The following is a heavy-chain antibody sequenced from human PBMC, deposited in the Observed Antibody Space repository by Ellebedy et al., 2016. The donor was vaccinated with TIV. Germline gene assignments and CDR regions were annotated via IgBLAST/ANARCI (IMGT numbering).Heavy chain of an antibody. V-gene: IGHV1-18*01. J-gene: IGHJ3*02. Sequence: ASVKVSXKASGYTFTSYGISWVRQAPGQGLEWMGWISAYNGNTNYAQKLQGRVTMTTDTSTSTAYMELRSLRSDDTAVYYCARALYYYDSSGYHDAFDIWGQGTMVTVSS. CDR3: ARALYYYDSSGYHDAFDI. CDR1: GYTFTSYG. CDR2: ISAYNGNT. D-gene: IGHD3-22*01.